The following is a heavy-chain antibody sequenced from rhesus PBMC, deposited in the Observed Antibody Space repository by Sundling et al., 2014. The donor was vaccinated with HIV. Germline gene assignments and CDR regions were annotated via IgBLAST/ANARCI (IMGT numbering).Heavy chain of an antibody. CDR3: VREKYSTSCFDY. Sequence: HLQLQESGPGLVKPSETLSVTCAVSGGSITRTYWSWIRQAPGKGLEWIGYIYGSDSSTKYNHSLKSRVTLSVDTSKNQLSLKLSSVTAADTAVYYCVREKYSTSCFDYWGQGVLVTVSS. V-gene: IGHV4-169*02. D-gene: IGHD6-43*01. CDR1: GGSITRTY. J-gene: IGHJ4*01. CDR2: IYGSDSST.